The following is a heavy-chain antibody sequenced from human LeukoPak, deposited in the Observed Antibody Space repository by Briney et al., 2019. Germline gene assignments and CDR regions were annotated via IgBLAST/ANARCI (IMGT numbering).Heavy chain of an antibody. D-gene: IGHD2-8*02. CDR2: IAHHGNNK. J-gene: IGHJ4*02. CDR1: GFTFSNYA. CDR3: AKDGSWSCTD. Sequence: QPGGSLRLSCVASGFTFSNYAMHWVRQGPGKGLEWVAYIAHHGNNKYYVDSVKGRFTISRDNSKKTLYLQMDSLRADDTAVYYCAKDGSWSCTDWGQGTLVTVSS. V-gene: IGHV3-30*02.